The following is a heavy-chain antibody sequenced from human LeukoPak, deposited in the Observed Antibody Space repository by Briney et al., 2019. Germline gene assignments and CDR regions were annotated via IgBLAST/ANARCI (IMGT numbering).Heavy chain of an antibody. V-gene: IGHV4-61*02. CDR3: ARGRLDSSGYTFAY. D-gene: IGHD3-22*01. CDR1: GGSISSGSYY. J-gene: IGHJ4*02. CDR2: IYTSGST. Sequence: SETLSLTCTVSGGSISSGSYYWSWIRQPAGKGLEWIGRIYTSGSTNYNPSLKSRVTISVDTSKNQFSLKLSSVTAADTAVYYCARGRLDSSGYTFAYWGQGPLVTVSS.